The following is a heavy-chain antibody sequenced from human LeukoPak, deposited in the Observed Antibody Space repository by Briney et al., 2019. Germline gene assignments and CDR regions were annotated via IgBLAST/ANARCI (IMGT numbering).Heavy chain of an antibody. CDR2: ISGSGGST. Sequence: GGSLRLSCAASGFTFSSYAMSWVRQAPGKGLEWVSAISGSGGSTYYADSVKGRFTISRDNSKNTLYLQMNSLRAEDTAVYYCARLEGIVVVVAALIDYWGQGTLVTVSS. CDR3: ARLEGIVVVVAALIDY. D-gene: IGHD2-15*01. J-gene: IGHJ4*02. CDR1: GFTFSSYA. V-gene: IGHV3-23*01.